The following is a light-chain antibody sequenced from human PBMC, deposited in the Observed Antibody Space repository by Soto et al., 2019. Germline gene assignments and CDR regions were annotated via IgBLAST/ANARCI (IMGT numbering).Light chain of an antibody. CDR1: QSLLHNNGYNY. Sequence: TELPQSLVSRSSSPCDATSISCRCSQSLLHNNGYNYLDWYLQKPGQSPQLLIYLGSNRASGVPDRFSGSGSGTDFTLNISRGEAEDVGVYYCLQTLQPWTFGQGTKVDIK. CDR2: LGS. CDR3: LQTLQPWT. V-gene: IGKV2-28*01. J-gene: IGKJ1*01.